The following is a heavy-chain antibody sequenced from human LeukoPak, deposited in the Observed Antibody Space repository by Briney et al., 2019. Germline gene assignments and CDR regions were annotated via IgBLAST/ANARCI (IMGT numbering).Heavy chain of an antibody. J-gene: IGHJ4*02. CDR1: GYSFTSYG. Sequence: ASEKVSCKASGYSFTSYGISWVRQAPGQGLEWMGWISAYNGDTNYAQRLQGRLTMTTDTSTSTAYMELRSLRSDDTAVYYCARKPTGYSTDYWGQGTLVTVSS. V-gene: IGHV1-18*01. CDR2: ISAYNGDT. D-gene: IGHD6-13*01. CDR3: ARKPTGYSTDY.